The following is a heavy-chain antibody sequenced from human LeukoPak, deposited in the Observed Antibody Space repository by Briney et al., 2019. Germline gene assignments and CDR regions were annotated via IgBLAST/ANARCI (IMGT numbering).Heavy chain of an antibody. D-gene: IGHD6-13*01. CDR3: ARDKVGYSSSWYYYYYGMDV. CDR2: INPNSGGK. CDR1: GYTFTGYY. Sequence: ASVKVSCKSSGYTFTGYYMHWVRQAPGQGLEWMGWINPNSGGKNYAQRFQGWVTMTRDTSISTAYMELSRLRSDDTAVYYCARDKVGYSSSWYYYYYGMDVWGQGTTVTVSS. J-gene: IGHJ6*02. V-gene: IGHV1-2*04.